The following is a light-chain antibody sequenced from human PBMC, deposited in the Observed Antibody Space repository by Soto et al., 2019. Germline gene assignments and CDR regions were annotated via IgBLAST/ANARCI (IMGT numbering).Light chain of an antibody. CDR1: SSNIGNNY. V-gene: IGLV1-51*01. J-gene: IGLJ2*01. CDR3: ATWDSRLIAGV. Sequence: QSALTQPPSVSAAPGQKVTISCSGSSSNIGNNYVSWYQHLPGTAPKLLIYDNTKRPSGIPDRFSGTKSGTSATLDITGLQTGDEAHYYCATWDSRLIAGVFGGGTKVTVL. CDR2: DNT.